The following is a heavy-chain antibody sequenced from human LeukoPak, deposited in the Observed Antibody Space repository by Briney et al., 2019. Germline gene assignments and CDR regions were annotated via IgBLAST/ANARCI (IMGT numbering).Heavy chain of an antibody. J-gene: IGHJ4*02. CDR1: GFTFSSYG. CDR3: VRDGGLIVATMCADY. D-gene: IGHD5-12*01. Sequence: GGSLRLSCAASGFTFSSYGMHWVRQAPGKGLEWVAVIWYDGSNKYYADSVKGRFTISRDNSKNTLYLQMNSLRAEDTAVYYCVRDGGLIVATMCADYWGQGTLVTVSS. V-gene: IGHV3-33*01. CDR2: IWYDGSNK.